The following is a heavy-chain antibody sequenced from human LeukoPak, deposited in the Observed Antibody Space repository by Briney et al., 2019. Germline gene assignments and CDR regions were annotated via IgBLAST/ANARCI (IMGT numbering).Heavy chain of an antibody. V-gene: IGHV3-30*02. CDR2: IRYDGSNK. CDR3: AKDPRSGDYGGNGYFDY. CDR1: GFTFSSYG. Sequence: GGSLRLSCGVSGFTFSSYGIHWVHQAPGKGLEWMAFIRYDGSNKYYADSVKGRFTISRDNSKNTLYLQMNSLRAEDTAVYYCAKDPRSGDYGGNGYFDYWGQGTLVTVSS. J-gene: IGHJ4*02. D-gene: IGHD4-23*01.